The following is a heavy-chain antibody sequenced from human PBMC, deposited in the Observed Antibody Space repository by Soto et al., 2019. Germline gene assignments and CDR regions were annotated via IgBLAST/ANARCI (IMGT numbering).Heavy chain of an antibody. Sequence: QVRLVQSGAEVKKPGASVKVSCKASGYTFTTYGISWVRQAPGQGLEWMGWISAYNGNTNYALKFQGRVTMTTDTSTSTAYMELRSLRSDDTAVYYCARSGDPVDYFYYYGMDVWGQGTTVTVSS. CDR3: ARSGDPVDYFYYYGMDV. J-gene: IGHJ6*02. CDR2: ISAYNGNT. V-gene: IGHV1-18*01. D-gene: IGHD4-17*01. CDR1: GYTFTTYG.